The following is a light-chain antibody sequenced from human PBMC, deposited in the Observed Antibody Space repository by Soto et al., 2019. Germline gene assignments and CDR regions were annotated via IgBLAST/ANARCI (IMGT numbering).Light chain of an antibody. CDR3: QQYGSSPPLT. CDR1: ESVTNY. Sequence: EIVLTQSPATLSLSPGERGTLSCRASESVTNYLAWYQQKPGQAPRLLVYDVSNRATGIPARFSGGGSGTDFTLTISRLEPEDFAVYYCQQYGSSPPLTFGGGTKV. V-gene: IGKV3-20*01. CDR2: DVS. J-gene: IGKJ4*01.